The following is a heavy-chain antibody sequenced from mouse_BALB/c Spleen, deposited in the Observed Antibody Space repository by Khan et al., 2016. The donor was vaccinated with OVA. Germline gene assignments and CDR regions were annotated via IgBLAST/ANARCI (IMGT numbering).Heavy chain of an antibody. Sequence: QVQLQQPGAELVRPGASVKLSCKASGYTFTSYWMNWVKQRPGQGLEWIGMIDPSDSETHYNQMFKDKATLTVDKSSRTADMQLSSLTAEDSAVYYCTRREKYGYDPSWFAYWGQGTLVTVSA. CDR1: GYTFTSYW. J-gene: IGHJ3*01. CDR2: IDPSDSET. V-gene: IGHV1-61*01. CDR3: TRREKYGYDPSWFAY. D-gene: IGHD2-2*01.